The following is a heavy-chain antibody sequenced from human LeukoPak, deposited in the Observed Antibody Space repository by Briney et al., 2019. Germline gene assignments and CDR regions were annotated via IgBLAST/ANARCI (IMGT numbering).Heavy chain of an antibody. V-gene: IGHV3-7*01. CDR2: IKQDGSEK. D-gene: IGHD2-2*01. CDR1: GFTFSSYW. Sequence: GGSLRLSCAASGFTFSSYWMSWVRQAPGKGLEWVVNIKQDGSEKYYVDSVKGRFTISRDNAKNSLYLQMNSLRAEDTAVYYCARVIVVVPAAPGHDAFDIWGQGTMVTVSS. CDR3: ARVIVVVPAAPGHDAFDI. J-gene: IGHJ3*02.